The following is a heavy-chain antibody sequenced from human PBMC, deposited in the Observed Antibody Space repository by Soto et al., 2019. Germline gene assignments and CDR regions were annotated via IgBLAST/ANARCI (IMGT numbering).Heavy chain of an antibody. CDR1: GFTVSRNS. V-gene: IGHV3-53*01. CDR3: ARDLYYYCSGDESCGMDV. J-gene: IGHJ6*02. CDR2: TYSGGST. D-gene: IGHD3-10*01. Sequence: EVPLVESGGGLIQPGGSLRLSCAASGFTVSRNSMSWVRQAPGKGLEWVSVTYSGGSTFYTDSVKGRFTISRDNSKNTLYLQMNSLRAEDTAVYYCARDLYYYCSGDESCGMDVWGQGTTVTVSS.